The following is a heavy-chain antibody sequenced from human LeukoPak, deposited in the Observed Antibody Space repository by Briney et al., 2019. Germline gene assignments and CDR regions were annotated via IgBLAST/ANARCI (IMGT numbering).Heavy chain of an antibody. CDR1: GYTFTSYG. J-gene: IGHJ6*02. Sequence: ASVKLSCKASGYTFTSYGISWVRQAPGQGLEWMGWISAYNGNTNSAQKHQGRVTMTTDTSTSTAYMELRSLRSDDTAVYYCARDPHGEYCSSTSCYPSVYGMDVWGQGTTVTVSS. CDR2: ISAYNGNT. V-gene: IGHV1-18*01. CDR3: ARDPHGEYCSSTSCYPSVYGMDV. D-gene: IGHD2-2*01.